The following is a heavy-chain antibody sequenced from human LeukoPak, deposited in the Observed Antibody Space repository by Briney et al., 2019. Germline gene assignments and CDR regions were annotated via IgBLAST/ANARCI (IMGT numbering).Heavy chain of an antibody. CDR2: IYYSGST. V-gene: IGHV4-59*05. Sequence: SETLSLTCTVSGGSISSYYWSWIRQPPGKGLEWIGSIYYSGSTYYNPSLKSRVTISVDTSKNQFSLKLSSVTAADTAVYYCASGSGYEYFQHWGQGTLVTVSS. D-gene: IGHD3-22*01. CDR1: GGSISSYY. CDR3: ASGSGYEYFQH. J-gene: IGHJ1*01.